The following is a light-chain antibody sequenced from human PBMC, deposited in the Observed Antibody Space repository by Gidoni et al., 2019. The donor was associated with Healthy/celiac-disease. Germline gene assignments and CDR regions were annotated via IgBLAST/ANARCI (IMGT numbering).Light chain of an antibody. CDR1: QSGSSSY. J-gene: IGKJ2*01. CDR2: GAS. CDR3: QQYGSSPRT. V-gene: IGKV3-20*01. Sequence: IVLTQSPGTLSLSPGERATLSCRASQSGSSSYLGWYQQKPGQAPRLLIYGASSRATGIPDRFSGSGSGTDFTLTISRLEPEDFAVYYCQQYGSSPRTFGQGTKLEIK.